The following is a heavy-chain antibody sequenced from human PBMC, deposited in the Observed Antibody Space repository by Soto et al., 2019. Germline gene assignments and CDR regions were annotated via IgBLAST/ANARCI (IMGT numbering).Heavy chain of an antibody. D-gene: IGHD3-16*02. CDR1: GYTFTSYY. CDR2: INPSGGST. J-gene: IGHJ4*02. Sequence: ASVKVSCKASGYTFTSYYMHWVRQAPGQGLEWMGIINPSGGSTSYAQKLQGRVTMTRDTSTSTVYMELSSLRSEDTAVYYCARVVISAYYFDYWGQGTLVTVSS. V-gene: IGHV1-46*03. CDR3: ARVVISAYYFDY.